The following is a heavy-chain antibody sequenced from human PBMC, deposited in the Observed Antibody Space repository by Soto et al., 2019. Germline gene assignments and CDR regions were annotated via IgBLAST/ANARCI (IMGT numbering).Heavy chain of an antibody. CDR2: INHSGST. CDR3: ARGTRVLRYFDWLPSGDYYFDY. CDR1: GGSFSGYY. J-gene: IGHJ4*02. D-gene: IGHD3-9*01. Sequence: ASETLSLTCAVYGGSFSGYYWSWIRQPPGKGLEWIGEINHSGSTNYNPSLKSRVTISVGTSKNQFSLKLSSVTAADTAVYYCARGTRVLRYFDWLPSGDYYFDYWGQGTLVTVSS. V-gene: IGHV4-34*01.